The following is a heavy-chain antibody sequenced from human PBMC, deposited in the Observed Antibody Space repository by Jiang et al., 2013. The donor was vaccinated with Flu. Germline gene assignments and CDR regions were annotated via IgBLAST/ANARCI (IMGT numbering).Heavy chain of an antibody. V-gene: IGHV4-39*01. CDR3: ARQGALFENTWGGDFDS. CDR2: IYYTGTT. Sequence: SGPGLVKPSETLSLTCTVSGGVSISSSGYCWGWVRQPPGKGLEWIASIYYTGTTYYNPSLKSRVTISVDTSNEQFSLSLTSVTATDTAVYYRARQGALFENTWGGDFDSWGQGVLVTVSS. CDR1: GGVSISSSGYC. J-gene: IGHJ4*02. D-gene: IGHD3-16*01.